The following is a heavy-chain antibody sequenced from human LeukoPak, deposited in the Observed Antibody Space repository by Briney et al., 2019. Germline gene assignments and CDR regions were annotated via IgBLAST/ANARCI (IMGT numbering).Heavy chain of an antibody. Sequence: SVKVSCKASGGTFSSYAISWVRQAPGQGLEWMGRIIPILGIANYAQKFQGRVTITADKSTSTAYMELSSLRSEDTAVYYCARDQGGRTNGVYDLPYYYMDVWGKGTTVTVSS. CDR1: GGTFSSYA. J-gene: IGHJ6*03. CDR2: IIPILGIA. CDR3: ARDQGGRTNGVYDLPYYYMDV. V-gene: IGHV1-69*04. D-gene: IGHD2-8*01.